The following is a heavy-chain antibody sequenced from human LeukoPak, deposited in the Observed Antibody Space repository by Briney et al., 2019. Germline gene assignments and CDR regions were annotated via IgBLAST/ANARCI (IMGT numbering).Heavy chain of an antibody. CDR1: GFTFSSYS. V-gene: IGHV3-23*01. CDR3: AKDRAYSEGTFFFDY. J-gene: IGHJ4*02. CDR2: ISGSGGST. D-gene: IGHD3-16*01. Sequence: GGSLRLSCAASGFTFSSYSMNWVRQAPGKGLEWVSAISGSGGSTYYADSVKGRFTISRDNSKNTLYLQMNSLRAEDTAVYYCAKDRAYSEGTFFFDYWGQGTLVTVSS.